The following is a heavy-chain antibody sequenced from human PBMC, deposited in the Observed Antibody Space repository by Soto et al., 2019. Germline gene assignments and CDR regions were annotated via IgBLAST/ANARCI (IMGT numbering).Heavy chain of an antibody. J-gene: IGHJ4*02. CDR2: VSGGGAST. V-gene: IGHV3-23*01. CDR3: ARGSKDSYPGSRIFDF. D-gene: IGHD2-15*01. Sequence: WGSLRLSCAATGFSFSGYALTCFRHAPWKWLEWLSAVSGGGASTYYADSVRGRFTISRDNSKNTLYLQMSSLRAEDSAVYYCARGSKDSYPGSRIFDFWGRGTLVTVSS. CDR1: GFSFSGYA.